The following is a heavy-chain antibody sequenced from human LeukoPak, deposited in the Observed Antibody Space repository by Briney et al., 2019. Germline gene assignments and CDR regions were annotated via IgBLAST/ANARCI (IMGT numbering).Heavy chain of an antibody. Sequence: MTSETLSLTCTVSGGSISSYYWSWIRQPPGKGLEWIGYIYYSGSTNYNPSLKSRVTISVDTSKNQFSLKLSSVTAADTAVYYCXXXXXYXXWSGYPNWYFDLWGRGTLVTVSS. CDR1: GGSISSYY. J-gene: IGHJ2*01. CDR2: IYYSGST. CDR3: XXXXXYXXWSGYPNWYFDL. V-gene: IGHV4-59*01. D-gene: IGHD3-3*01.